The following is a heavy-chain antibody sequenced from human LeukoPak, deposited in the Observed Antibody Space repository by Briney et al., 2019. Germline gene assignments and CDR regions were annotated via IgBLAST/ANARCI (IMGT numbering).Heavy chain of an antibody. J-gene: IGHJ3*02. CDR1: GFTFSDYY. CDR2: ISSSGSTI. D-gene: IGHD3-22*01. V-gene: IGHV3-11*01. Sequence: GGSLRLSCAASGFTFSDYYMSWIRQAPGKGLEWVSYISSSGSTIYYVDSVKGRFTISRDNAKNSLYLQMNSLRAEDTAVYYCARDSSGYYSAFDIWGPGTKVTVSS. CDR3: ARDSSGYYSAFDI.